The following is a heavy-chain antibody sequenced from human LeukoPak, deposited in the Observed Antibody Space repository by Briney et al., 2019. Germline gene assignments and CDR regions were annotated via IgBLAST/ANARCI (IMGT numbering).Heavy chain of an antibody. V-gene: IGHV3-9*01. D-gene: IGHD3-3*01. Sequence: GGSLRLSCAASGFTFDDYAMHWVRQAPGKGLEWVSGISWNSGSIGYADSVKGRFTISRDNAKNSLYLQMNGLRAEDTAVYYCARGVPYASWSGPHYSDYWGQGTLVTVSS. CDR2: ISWNSGSI. CDR1: GFTFDDYA. CDR3: ARGVPYASWSGPHYSDY. J-gene: IGHJ4*02.